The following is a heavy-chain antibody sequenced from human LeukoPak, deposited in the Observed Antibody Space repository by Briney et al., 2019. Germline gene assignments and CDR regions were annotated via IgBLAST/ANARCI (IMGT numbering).Heavy chain of an antibody. Sequence: PSETLSLTCTVSGYSISSGYYWGWIRQPPGKGLEWIGSIYHSGSTYYNPSLKSRVTISVDTSKNQFSLKLSSVTAADTAVYYCARERATYYDFWSGFYVTDVWGKGTTVTVSS. CDR2: IYHSGST. J-gene: IGHJ6*04. CDR1: GYSISSGYY. V-gene: IGHV4-38-2*02. CDR3: ARERATYYDFWSGFYVTDV. D-gene: IGHD3-3*01.